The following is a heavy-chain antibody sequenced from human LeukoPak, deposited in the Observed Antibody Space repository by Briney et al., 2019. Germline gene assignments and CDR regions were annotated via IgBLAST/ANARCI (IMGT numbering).Heavy chain of an antibody. Sequence: GGSLRLSCAASGFTFSGSAMHWVRQASGKGLEWVGRIRSKANSYATAYAASVKGRFTISRDDSKNTAYLQMNSLKTEDTAVYYCTSMGGRDGYGDYWGQGTLVTVSS. CDR2: IRSKANSYAT. CDR3: TSMGGRDGYGDY. D-gene: IGHD5-24*01. CDR1: GFTFSGSA. J-gene: IGHJ4*02. V-gene: IGHV3-73*01.